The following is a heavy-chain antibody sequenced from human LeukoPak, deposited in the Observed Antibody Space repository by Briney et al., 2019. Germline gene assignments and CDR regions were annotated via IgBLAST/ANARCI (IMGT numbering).Heavy chain of an antibody. CDR2: ISPSGGST. J-gene: IGHJ5*02. V-gene: IGHV1-46*01. D-gene: IGHD5-24*01. Sequence: VASVKVSCKAFGHTFTSNYMPWVRQAPGRGPEWMGVISPSGGSTTYAQKFQGRVTLTRDMSTSTDYLELSSLRSEDTAVYYCARDNSVRDEAWWFNPWGQGTLVTVSS. CDR1: GHTFTSNY. CDR3: ARDNSVRDEAWWFNP.